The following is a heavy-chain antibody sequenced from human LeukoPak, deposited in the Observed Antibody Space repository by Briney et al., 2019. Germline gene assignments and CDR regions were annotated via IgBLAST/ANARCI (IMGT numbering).Heavy chain of an antibody. CDR1: GYTFTGYY. Sequence: WASVKVSCKASGYTFTGYYMNWVRQAPGQGLEWMGWINPNSGSTNYAQRFQGRVTMTRDTSISTAYMELSRLRSDDTAVYYCARGALGYCSSTSRYEGAWFDPWGQGTLVTVSS. V-gene: IGHV1-2*02. D-gene: IGHD2-2*01. CDR2: INPNSGST. J-gene: IGHJ5*02. CDR3: ARGALGYCSSTSRYEGAWFDP.